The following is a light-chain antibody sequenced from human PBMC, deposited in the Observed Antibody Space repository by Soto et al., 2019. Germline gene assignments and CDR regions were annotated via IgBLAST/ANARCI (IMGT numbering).Light chain of an antibody. CDR1: SSDVGGYNY. J-gene: IGLJ7*01. Sequence: QSALTQPPSASGSPGQSVTISCTGTSSDVGGYNYVSWYQQHPGKAPKLMIYEVTKRPSGVPDRFSGSKSGNTASLTVSGLQAEDEADYYCSSYGGANNYVMFGGGTQLTVL. CDR2: EVT. V-gene: IGLV2-8*01. CDR3: SSYGGANNYVM.